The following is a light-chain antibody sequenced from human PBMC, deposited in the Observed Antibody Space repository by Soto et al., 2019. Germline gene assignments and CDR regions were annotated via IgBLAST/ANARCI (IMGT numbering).Light chain of an antibody. CDR3: QQYYSTEWT. CDR2: WAS. Sequence: DIVMTQSPDSLAVSLGERATINCKSSQSVLYSSNNKNYLAWYQQKPGQPPKLLIYWASTRESGVPDRFSGSGSGTDFTLTISSLQDEDVEVYYCQQYYSTEWTFGQGTKVDIK. V-gene: IGKV4-1*01. CDR1: QSVLYSSNNKNY. J-gene: IGKJ1*01.